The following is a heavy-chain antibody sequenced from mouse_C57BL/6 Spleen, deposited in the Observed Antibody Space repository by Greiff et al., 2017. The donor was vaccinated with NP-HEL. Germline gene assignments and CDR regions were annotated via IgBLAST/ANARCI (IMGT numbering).Heavy chain of an antibody. V-gene: IGHV1-76*01. CDR1: GYTFTDYY. CDR2: IYPGSGNT. CDR3: ARGGGYDGYLFAY. D-gene: IGHD2-3*01. J-gene: IGHJ3*01. Sequence: VQLQQSGAELVRPGASVKLSCKASGYTFTDYYINWVKQRPGQGLEWIARIYPGSGNTYYNEKFKGKATLTAEKSSSTAYMQLSSLTSEDSAVYFCARGGGYDGYLFAYWGQGTLVTVSA.